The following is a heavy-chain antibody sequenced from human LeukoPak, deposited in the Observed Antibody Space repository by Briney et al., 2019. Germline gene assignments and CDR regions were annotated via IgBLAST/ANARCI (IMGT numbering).Heavy chain of an antibody. CDR2: IYYSGTT. V-gene: IGHV4-59*01. J-gene: IGHJ4*02. Sequence: SETLSLTCTVSGGSINTYYWSWIRQTPGKGLEWIGYIYYSGTTNYNPSLRSRVAISLDTSKNQFSLKLSSVTAADTAVYYCARGEPAFSSGWYTYYFDYWGQGTLVTVSS. CDR1: GGSINTYY. D-gene: IGHD6-19*01. CDR3: ARGEPAFSSGWYTYYFDY.